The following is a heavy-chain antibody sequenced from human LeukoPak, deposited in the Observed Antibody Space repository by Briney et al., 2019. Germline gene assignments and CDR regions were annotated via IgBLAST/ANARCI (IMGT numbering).Heavy chain of an antibody. Sequence: SETLSLTCTVSGGSISSSSYYWGWIRQPPGKGLEWIGSIYYSGSTYYNPSLKSRVTISVDTSKNQFSLKLSSLTAADTAVYYCARISMYYYDSSGYSQPFDYWGQGTLVTVSS. CDR3: ARISMYYYDSSGYSQPFDY. J-gene: IGHJ4*02. D-gene: IGHD3-22*01. V-gene: IGHV4-39*07. CDR2: IYYSGST. CDR1: GGSISSSSYY.